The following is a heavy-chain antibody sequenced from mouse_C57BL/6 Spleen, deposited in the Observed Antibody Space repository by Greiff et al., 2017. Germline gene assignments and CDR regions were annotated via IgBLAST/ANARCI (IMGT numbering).Heavy chain of an antibody. CDR1: GYAFSSSW. V-gene: IGHV1-82*01. CDR3: ARWGDDSSGYVLPFDY. J-gene: IGHJ2*01. CDR2: IYPGDGDT. D-gene: IGHD3-2*02. Sequence: LKESGPELVKPGASVKISCKASGYAFSSSWMNWVKQRPGKGLEWIGRIYPGDGDTNYNGEFKGKATLTADKSSSTAYMQLSSLTSEDSAVYFCARWGDDSSGYVLPFDYWGQGTTLTVSS.